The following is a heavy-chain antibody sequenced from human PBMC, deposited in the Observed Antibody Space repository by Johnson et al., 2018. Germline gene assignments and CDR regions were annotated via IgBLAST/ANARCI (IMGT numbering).Heavy chain of an antibody. CDR3: SKVSVPYYYGSGSYSYYYMDV. J-gene: IGHJ6*03. V-gene: IGHV3-43D*03. D-gene: IGHD3-10*01. Sequence: EVQLVETGGVVVQPGGSLRLSCAASGFTFDDYAMHWVRQAPGKGLEWVSLISWDGGSTYYADSVKGRFTITRANSKNSLYMQMNSLRAEDTALYYCSKVSVPYYYGSGSYSYYYMDVWGKGTTVTVSS. CDR1: GFTFDDYA. CDR2: ISWDGGST.